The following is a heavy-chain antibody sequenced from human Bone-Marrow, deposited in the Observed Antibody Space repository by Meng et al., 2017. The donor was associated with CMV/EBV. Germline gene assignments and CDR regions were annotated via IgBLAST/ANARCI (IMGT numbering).Heavy chain of an antibody. J-gene: IGHJ5*02. V-gene: IGHV4-30-4*08. CDR2: IYYSGNS. Sequence: SETLSLTCTVSGDSISSGDYYWTWIRQPPGEGLEWIGHIYYSGNSYYNPSLKRRVNISVEETPKNQISLKMRAVTAADTAVYYCARGVIGDGGDGFDPWGQGTLVPVSS. CDR1: GDSISSGDYY. CDR3: ARGVIGDGGDGFDP. D-gene: IGHD2-21*02.